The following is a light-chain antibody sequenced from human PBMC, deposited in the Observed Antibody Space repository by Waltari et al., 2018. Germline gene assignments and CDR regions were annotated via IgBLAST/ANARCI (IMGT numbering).Light chain of an antibody. CDR2: AAS. J-gene: IGKJ3*01. CDR3: LQYYSYPGT. V-gene: IGKV1-16*01. Sequence: DVQMTQSPASVSASVGDRVAITWRASRGINHYLAWFQQKPGKAPRSLISAASTFQSGAPSTFSGSGSGTQFALTISSLQPEDFGTYYCLQYYSYPGTFGPGTRVDI. CDR1: RGINHY.